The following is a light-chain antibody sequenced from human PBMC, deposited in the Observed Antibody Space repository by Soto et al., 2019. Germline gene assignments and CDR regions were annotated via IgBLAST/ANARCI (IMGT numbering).Light chain of an antibody. CDR2: AAS. J-gene: IGKJ5*01. CDR3: QQSYSTPIT. V-gene: IGKV1-39*01. CDR1: QSISFY. Sequence: DIQMTQSPSSLSASVGDRVTITCRASQSISFYLNWYQQKPGNAPKVLIYAASNLQTGVPSRFSGSGSGTDFTLTINSLQPEDFATYSCQQSYSTPITFGQGTLLEVK.